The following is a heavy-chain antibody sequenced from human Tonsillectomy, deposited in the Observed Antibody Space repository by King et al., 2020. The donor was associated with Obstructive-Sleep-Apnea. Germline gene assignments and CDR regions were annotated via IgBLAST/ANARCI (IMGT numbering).Heavy chain of an antibody. Sequence: EVQLVESGGGLVKPGGSLRLSCSASGFTFKNAWMSWVRQAPTKGLEWVGRIRSEADGGTTEYAAFVKGRFSISKAESEDTLYLQMNNLKTEDTAVYYCTTDPLFPWDYWGQGTLVTVSS. J-gene: IGHJ4*02. CDR1: GFTFKNAW. CDR3: TTDPLFPWDY. D-gene: IGHD3-10*02. CDR2: IRSEADGGTT. V-gene: IGHV3-15*01.